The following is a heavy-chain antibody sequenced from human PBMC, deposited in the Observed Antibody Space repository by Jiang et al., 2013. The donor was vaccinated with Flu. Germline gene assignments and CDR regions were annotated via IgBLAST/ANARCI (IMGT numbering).Heavy chain of an antibody. D-gene: IGHD3-22*01. CDR1: GYTFTSYY. J-gene: IGHJ4*02. CDR2: INPSGGST. V-gene: IGHV1-46*01. CDR3: AITYYYDSSGYYAFDY. Sequence: VQLVESGAEVKKPGASVKVSCKASGYTFTSYYMHWVRQAPGQGLEWMGIINPSGGSTSYAQKFQGRVTMTRDTSTSTVYMELSSLRSEDTAVYYCAITYYYDSSGYYAFDYWGQGTLVTVSS.